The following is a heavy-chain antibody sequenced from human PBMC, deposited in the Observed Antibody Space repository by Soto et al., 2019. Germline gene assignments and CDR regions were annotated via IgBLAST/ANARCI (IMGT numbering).Heavy chain of an antibody. D-gene: IGHD2-21*02. CDR2: INSDGSST. CDR3: ARPRPYCGGDCPDS. Sequence: EVQLVESGGGLVQPGGSLRLSCAASGFTFSSYWMHWVRQAPGKGLVWVSRINSDGSSTSYADSVKGRFTISRDNAKNTLYLQMNSLRSEDTAVYYCARPRPYCGGDCPDSWGQGTLVTVSS. J-gene: IGHJ4*02. CDR1: GFTFSSYW. V-gene: IGHV3-74*01.